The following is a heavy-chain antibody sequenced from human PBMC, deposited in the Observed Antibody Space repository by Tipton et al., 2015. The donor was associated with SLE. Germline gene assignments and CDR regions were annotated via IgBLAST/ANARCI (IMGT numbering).Heavy chain of an antibody. D-gene: IGHD1-1*01. CDR1: GYSFTNYW. CDR3: AKGTTEGGFDF. V-gene: IGHV5-51*03. Sequence: QLVQSGAEVKEPGESLKIPCRASGYSFTNYWIAWVRQMPGKGLEWMGIIYPADSDTRYSPSFQGQVTISVDKSINTAYLQWSSLKASDTAIYYCAKGTTEGGFDFWRQGTVVTVSS. J-gene: IGHJ4*02. CDR2: IYPADSDT.